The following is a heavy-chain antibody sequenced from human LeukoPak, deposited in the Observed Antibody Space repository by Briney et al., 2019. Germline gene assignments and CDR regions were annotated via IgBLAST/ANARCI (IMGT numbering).Heavy chain of an antibody. J-gene: IGHJ4*02. CDR2: ISSSGSAI. Sequence: GGSLRLSCAASGFTFSSYEMNWVRQAPGKGLEWVSKISSSGSAIYYADSVKGRFTISRDNPKSTLYLQMNSLRVEHTAVYYCARGGSLGYWGQGTLVTVSS. D-gene: IGHD6-19*01. CDR1: GFTFSSYE. V-gene: IGHV3-48*03. CDR3: ARGGSLGY.